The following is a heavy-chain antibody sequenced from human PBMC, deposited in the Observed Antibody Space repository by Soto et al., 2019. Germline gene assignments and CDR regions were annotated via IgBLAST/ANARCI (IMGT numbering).Heavy chain of an antibody. D-gene: IGHD2-15*01. V-gene: IGHV3-30*18. J-gene: IGHJ6*02. CDR2: ISYDGSNK. Sequence: GGSLRLSCAASGFTFSSYGMHWVRQAPGKGLEWVAVISYDGSNKYYADSVKGRFTISRDNSKNTLYLQMNSLRAEDTAVYYCAKVDCSGGSCYSVPDPYYYGMDVWGQGTTVTVSS. CDR1: GFTFSSYG. CDR3: AKVDCSGGSCYSVPDPYYYGMDV.